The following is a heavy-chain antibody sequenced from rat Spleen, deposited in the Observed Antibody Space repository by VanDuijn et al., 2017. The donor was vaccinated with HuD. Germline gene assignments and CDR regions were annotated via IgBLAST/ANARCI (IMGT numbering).Heavy chain of an antibody. CDR3: ARRRYYYRVPGWYFDL. D-gene: IGHD1-1*01. CDR2: INTGSGGA. Sequence: QVQLQQSGAELAKPGSSMKISCKTSGFTFTSYFITWIKQTTGQGLEYIGYINTGSGGARYNEKFKDKATLTIDRSSSSAFMQRSSMTPDDAAVYYCARRRYYYRVPGWYFDLWGPGTMVTVSS. J-gene: IGHJ1*01. CDR1: GFTFTSYF. V-gene: IGHV1-43*01.